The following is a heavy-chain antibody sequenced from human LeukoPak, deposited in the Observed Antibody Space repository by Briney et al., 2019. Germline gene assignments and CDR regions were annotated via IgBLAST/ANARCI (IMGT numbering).Heavy chain of an antibody. J-gene: IGHJ4*02. CDR1: GYIFTGYY. V-gene: IGHV1-2*02. Sequence: ASVKVSCKASGYIFTGYYMHWVRQAPGQGLEWMGWSNPNSGDTNYAQKFQGRVTMTRDTSISTAYMELSRVRSDDAAVYYCAREYSRYSGTYYDYWGQGTLVIVSS. CDR3: AREYSRYSGTYYDY. D-gene: IGHD5-12*01. CDR2: SNPNSGDT.